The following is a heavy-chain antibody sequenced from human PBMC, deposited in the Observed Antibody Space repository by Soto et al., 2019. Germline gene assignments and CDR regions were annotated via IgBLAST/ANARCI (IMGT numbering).Heavy chain of an antibody. CDR2: IYYSGST. CDR3: ASSPPDIVTFSYYYYMDV. V-gene: IGHV4-31*03. CDR1: GGSISSGGYY. Sequence: SETLSLTCTVSGGSISSGGYYWSWIRQHPGKGLEWIGYIYYSGSTYYNPSLKSRVTISVDTSKNQFSLKLSSVTAADTAVYYWASSPPDIVTFSYYYYMDVWGKGTTVTVSS. J-gene: IGHJ6*03. D-gene: IGHD5-12*01.